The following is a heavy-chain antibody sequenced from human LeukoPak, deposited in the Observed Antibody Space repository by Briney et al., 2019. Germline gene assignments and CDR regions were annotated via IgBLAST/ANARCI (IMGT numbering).Heavy chain of an antibody. D-gene: IGHD1-26*01. J-gene: IGHJ4*02. V-gene: IGHV3-23*01. CDR3: AKELVGSYVESRGDY. CDR1: GFTFSSYA. CDR2: ISGSGGST. Sequence: PGGSLRLSCAASGFTFSSYAMSWVRQAPGKGLEWVSAISGSGGSTYYADSVKGRFTISRDNSKNTLYLQVNSLRAEDTAVYYCAKELVGSYVESRGDYWGQGTLVTVSS.